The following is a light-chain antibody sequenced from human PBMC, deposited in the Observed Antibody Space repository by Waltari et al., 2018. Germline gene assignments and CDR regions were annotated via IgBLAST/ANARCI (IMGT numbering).Light chain of an antibody. CDR1: NNDVGGSNY. V-gene: IGLV2-14*01. CDR3: TSKTGTITYV. CDR2: EVS. Sequence: QSALTQPASVSGSPGQSITIPCPGTNNDVGGSNYVSWYQQYAGKAPKLMIYEVSNRPSGVSNRFSGSKSGNTASLTISGLQAEDEADYYCTSKTGTITYVFGTGTKVTVL. J-gene: IGLJ1*01.